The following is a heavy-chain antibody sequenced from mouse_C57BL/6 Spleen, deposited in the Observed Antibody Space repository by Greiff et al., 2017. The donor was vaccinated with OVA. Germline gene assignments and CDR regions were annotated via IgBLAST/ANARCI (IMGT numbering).Heavy chain of an antibody. V-gene: IGHV1-66*01. CDR3: ARGIYDGSLGYFDV. J-gene: IGHJ1*03. Sequence: VQLQESGPELVKPGASVKISCKASGYSFTSYYIHWVKQRPGQGLEWIGWIYPGSGNTKYNEKFKGKATLTADTSSSTAYMQLSSLTSEDSAVYYGARGIYDGSLGYFDVWGTGTTVTVSS. CDR1: GYSFTSYY. D-gene: IGHD2-3*01. CDR2: IYPGSGNT.